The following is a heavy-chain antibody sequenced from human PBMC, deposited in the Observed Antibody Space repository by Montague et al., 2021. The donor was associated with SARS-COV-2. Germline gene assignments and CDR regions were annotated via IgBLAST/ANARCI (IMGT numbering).Heavy chain of an antibody. Sequence: SETLSLTCTVSGGSISSYYWSWIRQHPGKGLEWIGYIYYSGSTNYKPSLKSRVTISVDTSKNQFSLKLSSVTAADTAVYYCARTYYDILTGYYNRGAFDIWGQGTMVTVSS. CDR1: GGSISSYY. V-gene: IGHV4-59*08. D-gene: IGHD3-9*01. CDR2: IYYSGST. CDR3: ARTYYDILTGYYNRGAFDI. J-gene: IGHJ3*02.